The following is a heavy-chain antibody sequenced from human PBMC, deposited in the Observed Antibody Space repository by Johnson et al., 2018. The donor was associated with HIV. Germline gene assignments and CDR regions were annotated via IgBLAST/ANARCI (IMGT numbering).Heavy chain of an antibody. J-gene: IGHJ3*02. CDR2: INSDGSSA. V-gene: IGHV3-74*02. CDR1: GFTFSRYW. D-gene: IGHD5-12*01. Sequence: VQLVESGGGLIQPGGSLRLSCAASGFTFSRYWMHWVRQAPGKGLVWVSRINSDGSSANYADSVKGRFTISRDNAKDTLYLQMNSLRAEDTAVFYCARGAKVGYGDAFDIWGHGTMVIVSS. CDR3: ARGAKVGYGDAFDI.